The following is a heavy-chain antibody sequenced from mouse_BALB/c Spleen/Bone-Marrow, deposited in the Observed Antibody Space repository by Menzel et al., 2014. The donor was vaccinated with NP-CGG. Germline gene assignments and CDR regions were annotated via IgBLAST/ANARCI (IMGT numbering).Heavy chain of an antibody. V-gene: IGHV1S16*01. CDR3: TTSTMITTDVMDY. J-gene: IGHJ4*01. CDR2: INPSNGGT. CDR1: GYTFTSYW. Sequence: VQLQQSGAELVKPGASVKLSCKASGYTFTSYWMHWVKLRPGQGFKWIGEINPSNGGTNYNEKFKRKATLTVDKSSYTAYMQLSSLTSEDSAVYYCTTSTMITTDVMDYWGQGTSVTVSS. D-gene: IGHD2-4*01.